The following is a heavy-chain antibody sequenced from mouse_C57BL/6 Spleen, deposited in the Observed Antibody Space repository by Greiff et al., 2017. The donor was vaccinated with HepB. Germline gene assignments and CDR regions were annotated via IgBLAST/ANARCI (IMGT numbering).Heavy chain of an antibody. CDR1: GYTFTDYN. D-gene: IGHD1-1*01. Sequence: EVQLQESGPELVKPGASVKIPCKASGYTFTDYNMDWVKQSHGKSLEWIGDINPNNGGTIYNQKFKGKATLTVDKSSSTAYMELRSLTSEDTAVYYCARTKVAKRYFDVWGTGTTVTVSS. CDR3: ARTKVAKRYFDV. V-gene: IGHV1-18*01. CDR2: INPNNGGT. J-gene: IGHJ1*03.